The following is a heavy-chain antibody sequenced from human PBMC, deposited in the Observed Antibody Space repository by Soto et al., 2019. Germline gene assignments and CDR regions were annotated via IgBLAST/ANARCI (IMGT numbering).Heavy chain of an antibody. Sequence: ASVKVSCKASGYTFTTYDISWVRQAPGQGLEWMGWIGAYNGKTNYAQKLQGRVTMTTDTSTSTAYMELRSLRSDDTAVYYCARHGDYYGSGVEPFDYWGQGTLVTVSS. D-gene: IGHD3-10*01. CDR2: IGAYNGKT. J-gene: IGHJ4*02. CDR1: GYTFTTYD. V-gene: IGHV1-18*01. CDR3: ARHGDYYGSGVEPFDY.